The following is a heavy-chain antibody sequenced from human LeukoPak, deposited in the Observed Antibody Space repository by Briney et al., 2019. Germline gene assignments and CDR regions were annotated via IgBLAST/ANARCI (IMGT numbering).Heavy chain of an antibody. CDR1: GFSFSSYG. Sequence: GGSLRLSCAGSGFSFSSYGMHWVRQAPGKGLEWMAFIRSDGSNKYYADSVKGRFTISRDNSKNTLYVQMNSLRAEDTAVYYCAKDSPPYYYGSGSPGSWFDPWGQGTLVTVSS. V-gene: IGHV3-30*02. D-gene: IGHD3-10*01. J-gene: IGHJ5*02. CDR2: IRSDGSNK. CDR3: AKDSPPYYYGSGSPGSWFDP.